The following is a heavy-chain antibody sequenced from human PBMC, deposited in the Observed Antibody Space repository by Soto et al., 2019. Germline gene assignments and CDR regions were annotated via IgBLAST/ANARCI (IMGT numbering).Heavy chain of an antibody. CDR3: ATSYGNAWYTY. CDR1: SGSISSSNW. J-gene: IGHJ4*02. V-gene: IGHV4-4*02. Sequence: PSETLSLTCAVSSGSISSSNWWSWVRQPPGKGLEWIGEIYHSGSTNYNPSLKSRVTISVDRSKNQFTLQLTSVTVADTAVYYCATSYGNAWYTYWGQGTQVTVSS. D-gene: IGHD6-13*01. CDR2: IYHSGST.